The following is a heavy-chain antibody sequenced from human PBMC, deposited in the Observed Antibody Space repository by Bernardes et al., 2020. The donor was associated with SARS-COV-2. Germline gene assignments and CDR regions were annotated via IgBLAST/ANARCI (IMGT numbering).Heavy chain of an antibody. D-gene: IGHD3-10*01. V-gene: IGHV3-23*01. CDR1: GFTFTNFA. CDR3: VKDMEWDLLGANSFDY. CDR2: ISGGGGGI. J-gene: IGHJ4*02. Sequence: GGSLRLSCAAFGFTFTNFAMSWVRQAPGKGLLWVSGISGGGGGINYADSVKGRFTISRDNSNNTLFLQMNSLRAEDTAIYHCVKDMEWDLLGANSFDYWGQGALVTVSS.